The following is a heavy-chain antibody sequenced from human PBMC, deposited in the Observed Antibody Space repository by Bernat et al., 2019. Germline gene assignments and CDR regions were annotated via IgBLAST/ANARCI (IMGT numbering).Heavy chain of an antibody. V-gene: IGHV3-30*18. D-gene: IGHD6-19*01. CDR1: GFTFSSYG. Sequence: QVQLVESGGGVVQPGRSLRLSCAASGFTFSSYGMHWVHQAPGKGLEWVATISYDGSDKHYVDSVQGRVTVSRDNSKNTLYLQMNSLRAEDTAVYYCAKSPGSGWYFDYWGRGTLVTVSS. CDR2: ISYDGSDK. J-gene: IGHJ4*02. CDR3: AKSPGSGWYFDY.